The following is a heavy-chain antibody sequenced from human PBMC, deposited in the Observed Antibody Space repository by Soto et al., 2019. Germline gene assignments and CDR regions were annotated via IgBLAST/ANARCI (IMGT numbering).Heavy chain of an antibody. Sequence: SQTLSLTCAISGDSVSSNSAAWNWIRQSPSRGLEWLGRTYYRSKWYNDYAVFVKSRVTINPDTSKNQFSLQLNSVTPEDTAVYYCARGLNHYASGSPSYGMDVWGQGTKVTVYS. V-gene: IGHV6-1*01. CDR3: ARGLNHYASGSPSYGMDV. CDR1: GDSVSSNSAA. D-gene: IGHD3-10*01. J-gene: IGHJ6*02. CDR2: TYYRSKWYN.